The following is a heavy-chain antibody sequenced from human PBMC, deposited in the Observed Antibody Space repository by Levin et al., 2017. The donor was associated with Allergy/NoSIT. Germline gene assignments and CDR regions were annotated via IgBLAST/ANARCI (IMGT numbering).Heavy chain of an antibody. CDR3: ARDFDYGGNSDWFDP. Sequence: AGESLKISCAASGFTFSSYGMNWVRQAPGKGLEWVSSISYSSTYIYYADSGKGRFTISRDNTKNSLYLQMNSLRAEDTAVYYCARDFDYGGNSDWFDPWGQGTLVTVSS. J-gene: IGHJ5*02. CDR2: ISYSSTYI. D-gene: IGHD4-23*01. CDR1: GFTFSSYG. V-gene: IGHV3-21*01.